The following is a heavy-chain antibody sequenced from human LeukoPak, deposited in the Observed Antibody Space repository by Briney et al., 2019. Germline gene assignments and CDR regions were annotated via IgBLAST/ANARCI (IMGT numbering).Heavy chain of an antibody. CDR3: ARVGDDYSVNYFDY. J-gene: IGHJ4*02. D-gene: IGHD4-11*01. Sequence: GEPLKISCKGSGYSFTTYWIGWVRQAPGKGLEWVSYISSTSSTEYYADSVKGRFTVSRDNAKDSLYLQMNSLRDEDTAMFYCARVGDDYSVNYFDYWGQGTLVTVSS. V-gene: IGHV3-48*02. CDR2: ISSTSSTE. CDR1: GYSFTTYW.